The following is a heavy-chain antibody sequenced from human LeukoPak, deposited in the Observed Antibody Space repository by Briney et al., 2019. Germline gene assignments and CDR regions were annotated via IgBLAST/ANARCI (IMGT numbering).Heavy chain of an antibody. CDR1: GYTFAGYY. J-gene: IGHJ3*02. D-gene: IGHD2-2*02. V-gene: IGHV1-2*02. Sequence: ASVKASCKASGYTFAGYYMHWVRQAPGQGLEWMGWINPNSGGRNNAQKSQGRVTRTRDTSISTAYMELSRLRSDDAAVYYCARDGPRECSSTSCYNPYDAFDIWGQGTMVTVSS. CDR3: ARDGPRECSSTSCYNPYDAFDI. CDR2: INPNSGGR.